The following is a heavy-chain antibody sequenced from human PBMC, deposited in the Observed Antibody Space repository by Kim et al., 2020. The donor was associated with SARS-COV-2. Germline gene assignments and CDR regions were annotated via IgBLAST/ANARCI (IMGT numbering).Heavy chain of an antibody. CDR3: AKGRVVGATGRLRFADY. J-gene: IGHJ4*02. CDR2: ISGSGGST. D-gene: IGHD1-26*01. V-gene: IGHV3-23*01. Sequence: GGSLRLSCAASGFTFSSYAMSWVRQAPGKGLEWVSAISGSGGSTYYADSVKGRFTISGDNSKNTLYLQMNSLRAEDTAVYYCAKGRVVGATGRLRFADYWGQGTLVTVSS. CDR1: GFTFSSYA.